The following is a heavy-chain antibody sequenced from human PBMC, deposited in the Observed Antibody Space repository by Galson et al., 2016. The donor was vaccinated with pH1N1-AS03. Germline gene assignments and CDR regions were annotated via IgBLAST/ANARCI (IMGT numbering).Heavy chain of an antibody. CDR1: GYTFISYV. CDR2: INAGTGNT. CDR3: ARGRVSYGMDV. Sequence: SVKVSCKASGYTFISYVMHWVRQAPGQRLEWVGWINAGTGNTTYSQSFQGRVTITRDTSASKAYMELSSLRSEDTAVYYCARGRVSYGMDVWGQGTTVTVSS. D-gene: IGHD5/OR15-5a*01. V-gene: IGHV1-3*01. J-gene: IGHJ6*02.